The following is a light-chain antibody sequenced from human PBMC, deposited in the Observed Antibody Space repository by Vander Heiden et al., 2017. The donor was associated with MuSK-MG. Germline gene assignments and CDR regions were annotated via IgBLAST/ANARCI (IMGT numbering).Light chain of an antibody. J-gene: IGKJ4*01. CDR1: QSVLYRSSNKNY. CDR2: WAS. Sequence: DIVMTQSPDSLAVSLGERATINCKSSQSVLYRSSNKNYLAWYQQKPGQPPKLLIYWASTRESGVPDRFSGSGSGTDFALTISSLQAEDVALYYCQQYYSTPPTFGGGTKVXIK. V-gene: IGKV4-1*01. CDR3: QQYYSTPPT.